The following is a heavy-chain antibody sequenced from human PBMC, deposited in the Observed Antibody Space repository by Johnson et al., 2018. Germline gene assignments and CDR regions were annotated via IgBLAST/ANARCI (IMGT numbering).Heavy chain of an antibody. CDR1: GFTVSSNE. V-gene: IGHV3-38-3*01. CDR3: TPSYWWWLLYFLVEDYYDMDV. J-gene: IGHJ6*03. D-gene: IGHD2-8*02. Sequence: VQLVESRGVLVQPGGSLRLSCAASGFTVSSNEMSWVRQAPGKGLEWVSSISGGSPYYADSRKGRFTISRDNYKNTRHLQMKSLRAEDTAVYYCTPSYWWWLLYFLVEDYYDMDVWGKGTTVTVSS. CDR2: ISGGSP.